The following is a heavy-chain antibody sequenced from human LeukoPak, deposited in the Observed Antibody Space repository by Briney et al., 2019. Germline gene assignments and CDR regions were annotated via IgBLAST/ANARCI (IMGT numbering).Heavy chain of an antibody. CDR2: IKQDGSEK. Sequence: GGSLRLSCAASGFTFSSYWMSWVRQAPGKGLEWVANIKQDGSEKYYVDSVKGRFTISRDNAKNSLYLQMNSLRAEDTAVYYCARIGRCSSTSCYPFDYWGQGTPVTVSS. CDR3: ARIGRCSSTSCYPFDY. CDR1: GFTFSSYW. V-gene: IGHV3-7*01. J-gene: IGHJ4*02. D-gene: IGHD2-2*01.